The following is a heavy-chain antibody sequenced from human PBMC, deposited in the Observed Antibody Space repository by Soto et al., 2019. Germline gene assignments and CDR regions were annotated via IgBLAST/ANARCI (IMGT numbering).Heavy chain of an antibody. CDR3: AKSGYCSSTSCSYEYYYYGMDV. CDR1: GFTFSSYG. Sequence: PGGSLRLSCAASGFTFSSYGMHWVRQAPGKGLEWVAVISYDGSNKYYADSVKGRFTISRDNSKNTLYLQMNTLRAEDTAVYYCAKSGYCSSTSCSYEYYYYGMDVWGQGTTVTVSS. D-gene: IGHD2-2*01. J-gene: IGHJ6*02. CDR2: ISYDGSNK. V-gene: IGHV3-30*18.